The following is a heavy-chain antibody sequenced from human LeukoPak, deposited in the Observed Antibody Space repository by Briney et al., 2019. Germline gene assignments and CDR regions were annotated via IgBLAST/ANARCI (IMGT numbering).Heavy chain of an antibody. V-gene: IGHV3-48*01. D-gene: IGHD2-15*01. CDR2: ISGGSPVM. CDR3: TRGYYRVDF. J-gene: IGHJ4*02. CDR1: RFSFSMYS. Sequence: GGSLRLSCAASRFSFSMYSMNWVRQAPGKGLEWVSHISGGSPVMDYADSVKGRFTISRENAKNSLYLQMNSLRAEDTAVYYCTRGYYRVDFWGQGTLVTVSS.